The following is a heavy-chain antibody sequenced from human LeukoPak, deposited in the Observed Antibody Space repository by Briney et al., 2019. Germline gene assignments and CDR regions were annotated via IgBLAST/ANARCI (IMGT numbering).Heavy chain of an antibody. J-gene: IGHJ4*02. V-gene: IGHV1-2*02. D-gene: IGHD2-8*01. CDR1: GYTFTGYY. Sequence: GASVKVSCKASGYTFTGYYMHWVRQAPGQGFEWMGWINPNSGGTNYAQKFQGRVTMTRDTSISTAYMELSRLRSDDTAVYYCARARPYCTNGVCPLDYWGQGTLVTVSS. CDR2: INPNSGGT. CDR3: ARARPYCTNGVCPLDY.